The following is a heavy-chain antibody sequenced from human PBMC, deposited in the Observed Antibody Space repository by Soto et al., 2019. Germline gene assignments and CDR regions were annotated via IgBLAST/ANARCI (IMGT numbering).Heavy chain of an antibody. Sequence: EVQLVESGGGLVQPGRSLRLSCAASGFTFDDYAMHWVRQAPGKGLEWVSGISWNSGSIGYADSVKGRFTISRDNAKNSLYLQMNSLRAEDTALYYCAKDRGSGYDSVGGYYMDVWGKGTTVTVSS. V-gene: IGHV3-9*01. CDR1: GFTFDDYA. D-gene: IGHD5-12*01. CDR2: ISWNSGSI. J-gene: IGHJ6*03. CDR3: AKDRGSGYDSVGGYYMDV.